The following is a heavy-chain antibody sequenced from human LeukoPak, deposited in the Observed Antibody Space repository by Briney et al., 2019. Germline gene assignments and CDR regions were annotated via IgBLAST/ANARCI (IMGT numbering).Heavy chain of an antibody. CDR1: GYSISSSNW. CDR2: IYYSGST. Sequence: SDTLSLTCAVSGYSISSSNWWGWIRQPPGKGLEWIGYIYYSGSTYYNPSLKSRVTISADTSKNQFSLKLSSVTAADTAVYYCARDRWVTTRTSYYYYYGMDVWGQGTTVTVSS. V-gene: IGHV4-28*03. D-gene: IGHD4-17*01. J-gene: IGHJ6*02. CDR3: ARDRWVTTRTSYYYYYGMDV.